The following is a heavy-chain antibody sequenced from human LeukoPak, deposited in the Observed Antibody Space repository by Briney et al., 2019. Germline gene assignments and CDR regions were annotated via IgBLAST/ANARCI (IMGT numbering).Heavy chain of an antibody. V-gene: IGHV1-46*01. CDR3: ARGPSGLDY. J-gene: IGHJ4*02. Sequence: GGSLRLSCAASGFTFTSYYMPWVRQAPGQGLEWMGIINPSGGSTSYAQKFQGRVTMIRDTSTSTVYMELSSLRSEDTAVYYCARGPSGLDYWGQGTLVTVSS. D-gene: IGHD5-12*01. CDR2: INPSGGST. CDR1: GFTFTSYY.